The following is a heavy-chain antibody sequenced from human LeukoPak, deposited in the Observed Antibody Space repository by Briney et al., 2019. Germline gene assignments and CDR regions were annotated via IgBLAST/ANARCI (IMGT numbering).Heavy chain of an antibody. CDR2: INHIGST. D-gene: IGHD5-24*01. V-gene: IGHV4-34*01. CDR1: GGSSRGYY. J-gene: IGHJ4*02. Sequence: PETLSLTCAVYGGSSRGYYWSWIRQPPWQGPDWIGEINHIGSTNYNPSLKSRVTISVDTSKNQFSLKLSSVTAADTAVYYCARRDGYSRTYFDYWGQGTLVTVSS. CDR3: ARRDGYSRTYFDY.